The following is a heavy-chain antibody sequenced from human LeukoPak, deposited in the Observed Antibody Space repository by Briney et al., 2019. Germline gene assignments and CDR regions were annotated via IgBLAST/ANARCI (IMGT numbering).Heavy chain of an antibody. D-gene: IGHD3-10*01. Sequence: GRSLRLSCAASGFSFSDHGFHWVRQAPGKGLDWVAVISDGVSNTYYSDSVKGRFTVSRDNSKDTLYLQMTGLRVEDTAVYYCARELNYYFYMDVWGKGTTVTVS. CDR1: GFSFSDHG. CDR2: ISDGVSNT. CDR3: ARELNYYFYMDV. J-gene: IGHJ6*03. V-gene: IGHV3-30*01.